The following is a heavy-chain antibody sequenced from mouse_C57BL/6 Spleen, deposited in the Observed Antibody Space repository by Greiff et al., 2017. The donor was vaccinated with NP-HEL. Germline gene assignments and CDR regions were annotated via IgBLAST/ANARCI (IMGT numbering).Heavy chain of an antibody. J-gene: IGHJ4*01. CDR2: IDPSDSET. CDR3: ALIYYDYLYAMDY. CDR1: GYTFTSYW. V-gene: IGHV1-52*01. D-gene: IGHD2-4*01. Sequence: VQLQQPGAELVRPGSSVKLSCKASGYTFTSYWMHWVQQRPIQGLEWIGNIDPSDSETHYNQKFKDKATLTVDKSSSTAYMQLSSLTSEDSAVYYCALIYYDYLYAMDYWGQGTSVTVSS.